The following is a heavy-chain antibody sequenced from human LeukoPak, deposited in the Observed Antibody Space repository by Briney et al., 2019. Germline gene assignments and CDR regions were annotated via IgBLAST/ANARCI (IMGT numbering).Heavy chain of an antibody. V-gene: IGHV3-33*01. J-gene: IGHJ4*02. CDR2: IWYDGSNK. Sequence: GGSLRLSGAASGFTFSSYGMHWVRQAPGKGLEWVAVIWYDGSNKYYADSVKGRFTISRDNSKNTLYPQMNSLRAEDTAVYYCARDRFGELVDYWGQGTLVTVSS. CDR1: GFTFSSYG. CDR3: ARDRFGELVDY. D-gene: IGHD3-10*01.